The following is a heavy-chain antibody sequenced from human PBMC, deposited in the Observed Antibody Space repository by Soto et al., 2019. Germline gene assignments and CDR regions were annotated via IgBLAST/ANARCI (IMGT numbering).Heavy chain of an antibody. D-gene: IGHD2-15*01. CDR1: GYTFTSYD. CDR3: ARDVVSRCMDV. J-gene: IGHJ6*02. V-gene: IGHV1-8*01. CDR2: MNPNSGNT. Sequence: QVQLVQSGAEVKKPGASVKVSCKASGYTFTSYDINWVRQATGQGLEWMGWMNPNSGNTGYAQKFQGRVTTTRNTSLSTSYIELSSLRSEDTAFYYCARDVVSRCMDVWGHGATVTVSS.